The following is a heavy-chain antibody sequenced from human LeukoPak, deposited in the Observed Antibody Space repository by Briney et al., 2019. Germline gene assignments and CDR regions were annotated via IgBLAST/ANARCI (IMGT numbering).Heavy chain of an antibody. CDR3: ARDATGDYYFDY. CDR1: GYTFTGYY. D-gene: IGHD7-27*01. V-gene: IGHV1-2*02. J-gene: IGHJ4*02. CDR2: INPNSGGT. Sequence: ASVKVSCKASGYTFTGYYMHWVRQAPGQGLGWMGWINPNSGGTNYAQKFQGRVTMTRDTSISTAYMELSRLRSDDTAVYYCARDATGDYYFDYWGQGTLVTVSS.